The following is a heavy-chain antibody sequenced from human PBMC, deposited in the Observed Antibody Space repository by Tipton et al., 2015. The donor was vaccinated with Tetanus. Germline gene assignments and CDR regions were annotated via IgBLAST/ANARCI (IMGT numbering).Heavy chain of an antibody. J-gene: IGHJ6*02. V-gene: IGHV4-34*01. Sequence: TLSLTCSVSGGSVIGEFWSWIRQPPGKGLEWIGEIDQSATTKNNPSLKSRVTISVDTSKNQFSLNLTSVTAADTAVYYCASHGKSAAAYSFYGTDVWGQGIAVTVSS. CDR2: IDQSATT. CDR3: ASHGKSAAAYSFYGTDV. CDR1: GGSVIGEF. D-gene: IGHD6-13*01.